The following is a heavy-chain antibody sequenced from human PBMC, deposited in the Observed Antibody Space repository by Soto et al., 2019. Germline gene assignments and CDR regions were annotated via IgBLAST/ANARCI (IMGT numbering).Heavy chain of an antibody. CDR3: TRAYSGSPLDY. CDR2: IRAKAHGGTT. Sequence: HPGGSLRLSTRTSGFNFADYAVHWVRQVPGKGLEWVSFIRAKAHGGTTDYAASVKGRFTISRDDSKSIAYLQMNSLKTEDTALYYCTRAYSGSPLDYWGQGARVTVSS. D-gene: IGHD1-26*01. CDR1: GFNFADYA. V-gene: IGHV3-49*04. J-gene: IGHJ4*02.